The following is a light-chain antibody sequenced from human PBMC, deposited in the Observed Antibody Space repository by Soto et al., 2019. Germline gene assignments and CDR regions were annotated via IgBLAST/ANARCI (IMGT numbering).Light chain of an antibody. CDR3: QQLTSYPRST. CDR2: AAS. J-gene: IGKJ5*01. Sequence: DIQLTQSPSFLSASVGDRGTITCRASRGISNYLAWYQQRPGKAPKLLIYAASTLQTGVPSRFSGSGSGTEFTLTISSLQPEDFATYHCQQLTSYPRSTFGQGTRLEI. CDR1: RGISNY. V-gene: IGKV1-9*01.